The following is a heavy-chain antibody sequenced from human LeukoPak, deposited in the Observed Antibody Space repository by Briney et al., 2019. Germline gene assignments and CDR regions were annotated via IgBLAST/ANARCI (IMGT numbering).Heavy chain of an antibody. CDR3: AKGTTYYDILTGYRPGFDY. CDR2: ISWNSGSI. D-gene: IGHD3-9*01. J-gene: IGHJ4*02. Sequence: GGSLRLSCAASGFTFDDYAMRWVRQAPGKGLEWVSGISWNSGSIGYADSVKGRFTISRDNAKNSLYLQMNSLRAEDTALYYCAKGTTYYDILTGYRPGFDYWGQGTLVTVSS. CDR1: GFTFDDYA. V-gene: IGHV3-9*01.